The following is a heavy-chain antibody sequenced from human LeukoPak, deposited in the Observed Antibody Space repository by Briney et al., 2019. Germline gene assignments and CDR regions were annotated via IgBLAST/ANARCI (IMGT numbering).Heavy chain of an antibody. D-gene: IGHD1-26*01. V-gene: IGHV3-33*01. CDR2: IWSDGSNK. Sequence: GRSLRLSYAASGFTFSRYGMHWVRQVPGKGLEWVAVIWSDGSNKYYADSVKGRFTISRDNSKNMLYLQMNSLRAEDTAVYYCATDSGNSPFDYWGQGTLVIVSS. CDR1: GFTFSRYG. CDR3: ATDSGNSPFDY. J-gene: IGHJ4*02.